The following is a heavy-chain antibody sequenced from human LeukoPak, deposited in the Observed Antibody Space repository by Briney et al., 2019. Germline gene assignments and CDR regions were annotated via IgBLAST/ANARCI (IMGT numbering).Heavy chain of an antibody. D-gene: IGHD3-22*01. CDR2: IRYDGSNK. CDR3: SSGYYYANDAFDI. V-gene: IGHV3-30*02. J-gene: IGHJ3*02. Sequence: GGSLRLSCAASGFTFSSYGMHWVRQAPGKGLEWVAFIRYDGSNKYYADSVKGRFTISRDNSKNTLYLQMNSLRVEDTAVYYCSSGYYYANDAFDIWGQGTMVTVSS. CDR1: GFTFSSYG.